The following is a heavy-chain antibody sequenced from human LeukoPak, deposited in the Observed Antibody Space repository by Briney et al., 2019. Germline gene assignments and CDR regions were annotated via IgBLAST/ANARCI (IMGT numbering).Heavy chain of an antibody. Sequence: GGSLRLSCAASGFTFSSYGMHWVRQAPGKGLEWVAVISYDGSNKYYADSVKGRFTISRDNSKNTLYLQMNSLRAEDTAVYYCASGSSRAYCGGDCYIWGQGTLVTVSS. CDR2: ISYDGSNK. CDR1: GFTFSSYG. CDR3: ASGSSRAYCGGDCYI. V-gene: IGHV3-30*03. D-gene: IGHD2-21*02. J-gene: IGHJ4*02.